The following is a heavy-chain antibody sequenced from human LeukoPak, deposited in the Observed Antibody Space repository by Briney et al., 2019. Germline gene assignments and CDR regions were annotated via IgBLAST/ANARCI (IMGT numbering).Heavy chain of an antibody. D-gene: IGHD3-22*01. CDR2: ISSSGYTI. Sequence: PGGSLRLSCAASGFTFSSYEMNWVRQAPGKGLEWVSYISSSGYTIHYADSVKGRFTISRDNTKNSLYLRMNSLRAEDTAVYFCARAPYYYDSSGYFQHWGQGTLVTVSS. CDR3: ARAPYYYDSSGYFQH. CDR1: GFTFSSYE. V-gene: IGHV3-48*03. J-gene: IGHJ1*01.